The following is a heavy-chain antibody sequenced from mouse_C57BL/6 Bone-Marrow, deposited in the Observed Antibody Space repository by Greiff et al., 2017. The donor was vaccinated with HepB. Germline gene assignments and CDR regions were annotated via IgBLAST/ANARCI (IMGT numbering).Heavy chain of an antibody. CDR1: GYSITSGYY. J-gene: IGHJ3*01. Sequence: EVQLQESGPGLVKPSQSLSLTCSVTGYSITSGYYWNWIRQFPGNKLEWMGYISYDGSNNYNPSLKNRISITRDTSKNQFFMKLKSVTTEDTATYYCARGRLRQVAWFAYWGQGTLVTVSA. D-gene: IGHD2-4*01. CDR2: ISYDGSN. V-gene: IGHV3-6*01. CDR3: ARGRLRQVAWFAY.